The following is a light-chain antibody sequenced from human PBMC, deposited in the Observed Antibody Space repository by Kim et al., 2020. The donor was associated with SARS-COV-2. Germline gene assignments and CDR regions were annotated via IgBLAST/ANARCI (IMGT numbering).Light chain of an antibody. CDR3: QHHSTYPIT. CDR1: QSIGGW. J-gene: IGKJ5*01. Sequence: ASVGDSVTITCRASQSIGGWLAWYQQKPGKAPKLLIYDASSVESGVPSRFSGSGSGTEFTLTISSLQPDDSATYYCQHHSTYPITFGQGTRLEIK. CDR2: DAS. V-gene: IGKV1-5*01.